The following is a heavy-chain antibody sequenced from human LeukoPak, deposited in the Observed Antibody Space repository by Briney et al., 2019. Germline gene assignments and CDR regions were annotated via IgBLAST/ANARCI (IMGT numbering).Heavy chain of an antibody. D-gene: IGHD5-12*01. V-gene: IGHV1-2*02. CDR2: INPNSGGT. J-gene: IGHJ4*02. CDR3: AKELRGYSGYYFDY. CDR1: GYTFSGYY. Sequence: ASVKVSCKASGYTFSGYYMHWVRQAPGQGLEWMGGINPNSGGTNYAQKFQGRVTMTRDTSISTAYMELSRLRYDGTAVYYCAKELRGYSGYYFDYWGQGTLVTVSS.